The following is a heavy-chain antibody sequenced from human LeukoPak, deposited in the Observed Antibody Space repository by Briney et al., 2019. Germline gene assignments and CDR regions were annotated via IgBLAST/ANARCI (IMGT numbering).Heavy chain of an antibody. Sequence: ASETLSLTCAIYSESFSGYFWSWIRQPPGKGLEWIGEINHSGSTNYNPSLKRRVTISVDTSKNQFSLKLSSVTAADTAVYYCARFSRGGNFDWLSKRLWFDPWGQGTLVTVSS. CDR2: INHSGST. V-gene: IGHV4-34*01. CDR3: ARFSRGGNFDWLSKRLWFDP. J-gene: IGHJ5*02. CDR1: SESFSGYF. D-gene: IGHD3-9*01.